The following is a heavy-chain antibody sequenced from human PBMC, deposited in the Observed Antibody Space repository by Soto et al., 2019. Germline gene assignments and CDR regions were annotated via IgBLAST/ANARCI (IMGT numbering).Heavy chain of an antibody. CDR3: ATVSLLRLNYYYYMDV. CDR1: GFTFSSYG. CDR2: IWYDGSNK. J-gene: IGHJ6*03. D-gene: IGHD2-8*01. Sequence: GGSLRLSCAASGFTFSSYGMHWVRQAPGKGLEWVAVIWYDGSNKYYADSVKGRFTISRDNSKNTLYLQMNSLRAEDTAVYYCATVSLLRLNYYYYMDVWGKGTTVTVSS. V-gene: IGHV3-33*01.